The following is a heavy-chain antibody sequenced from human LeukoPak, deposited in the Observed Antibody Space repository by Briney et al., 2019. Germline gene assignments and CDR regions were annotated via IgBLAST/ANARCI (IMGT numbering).Heavy chain of an antibody. CDR3: ARDWLVVPAALPYNWFDP. CDR1: GGSISSYY. V-gene: IGHV4-4*07. D-gene: IGHD2-2*01. Sequence: PSETLYLTCTVSGGSISSYYWSWIRQPAGKGLEWIGRIYTSGSTNYNPSLKSRVTMSVDTSKNQFSLKLSSVTAADTAVYYCARDWLVVPAALPYNWFDPWGQGTLVTVSS. CDR2: IYTSGST. J-gene: IGHJ5*02.